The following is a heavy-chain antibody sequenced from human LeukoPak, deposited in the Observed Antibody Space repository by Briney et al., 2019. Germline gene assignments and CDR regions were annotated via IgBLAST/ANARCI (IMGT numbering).Heavy chain of an antibody. Sequence: GGSLRPSCAASGFTFSNAWMSWVRQAPGKGLEWVGRIKSKTDGGTTDYAAPVKGRFTISRDDSKNTLYLQMNSLKTEDTAVYYCTTEDIVVVPAYYMDVWGKGTTVTVSS. CDR2: IKSKTDGGTT. CDR3: TTEDIVVVPAYYMDV. J-gene: IGHJ6*03. V-gene: IGHV3-15*01. D-gene: IGHD2-2*01. CDR1: GFTFSNAW.